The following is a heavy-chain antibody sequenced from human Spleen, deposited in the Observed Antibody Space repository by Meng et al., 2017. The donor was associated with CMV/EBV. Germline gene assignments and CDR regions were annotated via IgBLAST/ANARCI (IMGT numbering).Heavy chain of an antibody. Sequence: FNCSGDWMSWVRQAPGKGLEWVANIKQDGSEKYYVDSVKGRFTISRDNAKNSLYLQMNSLRAEDTAVYYCARYNYYDSSGYYHPLDYWGQGTLVTVSS. CDR1: FNCSGDW. CDR2: IKQDGSEK. D-gene: IGHD3-22*01. CDR3: ARYNYYDSSGYYHPLDY. V-gene: IGHV3-7*01. J-gene: IGHJ4*02.